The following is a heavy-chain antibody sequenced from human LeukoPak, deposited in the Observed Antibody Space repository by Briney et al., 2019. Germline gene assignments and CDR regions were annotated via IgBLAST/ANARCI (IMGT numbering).Heavy chain of an antibody. V-gene: IGHV1-18*01. CDR2: ISAYNGNT. J-gene: IGHJ4*02. CDR3: AQSYYYDSSGYYGGLDY. Sequence: ASVKVSCKASGYTFTSYGISWVRQAPGQGPEWMGWISAYNGNTNYAQKLQGRVTMTTDTSTSTAYMELRSLRSDDTAVYYCAQSYYYDSSGYYGGLDYWGQGTLVTVSS. CDR1: GYTFTSYG. D-gene: IGHD3-22*01.